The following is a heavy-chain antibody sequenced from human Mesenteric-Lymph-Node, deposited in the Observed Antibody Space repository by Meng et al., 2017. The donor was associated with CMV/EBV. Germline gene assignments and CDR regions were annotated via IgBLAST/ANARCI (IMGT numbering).Heavy chain of an antibody. V-gene: IGHV3-7*01. J-gene: IGHJ6*02. CDR1: GFTFSSYA. CDR2: MNSDGNNK. D-gene: IGHD2-15*01. CDR3: ARRMRGSGPDYYYALDV. Sequence: GESLKISCAASGFTFSSYAMHWVRQAPGKGLEWVANMNSDGNNKFYVDSVKGRFTISRDNAKNSLYLQMNSLRADDTAVYYCARRMRGSGPDYYYALDVWGQGTTVTVSS.